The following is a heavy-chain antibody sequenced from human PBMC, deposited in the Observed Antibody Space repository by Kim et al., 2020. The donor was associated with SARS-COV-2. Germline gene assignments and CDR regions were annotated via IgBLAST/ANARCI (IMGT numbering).Heavy chain of an antibody. V-gene: IGHV1-69*04. CDR2: IIPILGIA. D-gene: IGHD3-22*01. J-gene: IGHJ3*02. CDR1: GGTFSSYA. Sequence: SVKVSCKASGGTFSSYAISWVRQAPGQGLEWMGRIIPILGIANYAQKFQGRVTITADKSTSTAYMELSSLRSEDTAVYYCARDYYDSSGFAFDIWGQGTMVTVSS. CDR3: ARDYYDSSGFAFDI.